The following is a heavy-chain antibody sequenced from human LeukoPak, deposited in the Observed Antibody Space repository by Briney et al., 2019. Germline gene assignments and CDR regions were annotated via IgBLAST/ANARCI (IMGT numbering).Heavy chain of an antibody. V-gene: IGHV3-23*01. CDR2: ISGSGDST. Sequence: GGSLRLSCAASGFTFSTYAMSWVRQAPGKGLEWVSAISGSGDSTYYADSVKGRFTMSRDNSKNTVFLQMDSLRAEDTAVYYCAKNPFYCSGGNCYSPINFDYWGQGTLVTVSS. D-gene: IGHD2-15*01. CDR3: AKNPFYCSGGNCYSPINFDY. CDR1: GFTFSTYA. J-gene: IGHJ4*02.